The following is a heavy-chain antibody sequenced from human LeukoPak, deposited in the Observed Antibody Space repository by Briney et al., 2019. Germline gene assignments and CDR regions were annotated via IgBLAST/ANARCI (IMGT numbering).Heavy chain of an antibody. D-gene: IGHD4-17*01. Sequence: GGSLRLSCAASGFTFSSYGMHWVRQAPGKGLEWVAVISYDGSNKYYADSVKGRFTISRDNSKNTLYLQMNSLRAEDTAVYYCAKDGSNDYGTLGMDVWGQGTTVTVSS. V-gene: IGHV3-30*18. CDR3: AKDGSNDYGTLGMDV. CDR1: GFTFSSYG. J-gene: IGHJ6*02. CDR2: ISYDGSNK.